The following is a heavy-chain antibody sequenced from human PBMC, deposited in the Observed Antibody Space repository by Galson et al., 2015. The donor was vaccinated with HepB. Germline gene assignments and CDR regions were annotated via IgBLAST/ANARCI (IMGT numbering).Heavy chain of an antibody. CDR2: IRYDGSNK. CDR1: GFTFSSYG. D-gene: IGHD6-13*01. J-gene: IGHJ4*02. Sequence: SLRLSCAASGFTFSSYGMHWVRQAPGKGLEWVAFIRYDGSNKYYADSVKGRFTISRDNSKNTLYLQMNSLRAEDTAVYYCAKDVGYSSSWSFDYWGQGTLVTVSS. CDR3: AKDVGYSSSWSFDY. V-gene: IGHV3-30*02.